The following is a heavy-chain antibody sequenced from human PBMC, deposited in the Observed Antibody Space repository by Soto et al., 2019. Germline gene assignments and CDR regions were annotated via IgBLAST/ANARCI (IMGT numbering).Heavy chain of an antibody. CDR3: AKSNLYCSSSNCYVFDY. D-gene: IGHD2-2*01. CDR2: IRNSGTST. J-gene: IGHJ4*02. V-gene: IGHV3-23*01. Sequence: EVQLLGSGGGLVQPGGSLRLSCAASGLTFSNYAMSWVRQAPGKGLEWVSSIRNSGTSTYYADSVKGRFTISRDNSKNALYLQMSSLRVEDTAVYYCAKSNLYCSSSNCYVFDYWGQGTLLTVSS. CDR1: GLTFSNYA.